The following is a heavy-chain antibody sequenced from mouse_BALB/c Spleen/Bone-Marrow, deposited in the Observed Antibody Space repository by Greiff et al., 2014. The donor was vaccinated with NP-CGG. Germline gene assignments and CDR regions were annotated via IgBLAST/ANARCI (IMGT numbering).Heavy chain of an antibody. Sequence: VQLQQSGPVLVKPSQSLSLTCTVTAYSITSGYGWHWIRQFPGNKLEWMGYIHYSCSTHYNPSLKSRISITRDTSKNQFFLQLNSVTTEDTATYYCAREARTTARFAYWGQGTLVTVSA. CDR1: AYSITSGYG. J-gene: IGHJ3*01. CDR2: IHYSCST. D-gene: IGHD1-2*01. CDR3: AREARTTARFAY. V-gene: IGHV3-1*02.